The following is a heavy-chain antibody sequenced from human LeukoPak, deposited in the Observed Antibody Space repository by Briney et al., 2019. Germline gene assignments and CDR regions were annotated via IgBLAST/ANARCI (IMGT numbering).Heavy chain of an antibody. J-gene: IGHJ4*02. V-gene: IGHV3-23*01. CDR1: GFTFSSYA. Sequence: GGSLRLSCAASGFTFSSYAMSWVRQAPGKGLEWVSAIIGGGGSTYYADSVKGRFTISRDNSKNTLYLQMNSLRAEDTAVYYCAKDPRFLEWLLPYFDYWGQGTLVTVSS. CDR2: IIGGGGST. CDR3: AKDPRFLEWLLPYFDY. D-gene: IGHD3-3*01.